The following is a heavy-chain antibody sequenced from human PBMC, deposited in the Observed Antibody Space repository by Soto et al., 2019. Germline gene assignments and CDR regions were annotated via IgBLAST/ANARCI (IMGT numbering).Heavy chain of an antibody. CDR1: GGSISSDTYY. Sequence: PSETLSLTCTVSGGSISSDTYYWSWIRQPPGKGLEWIGYIYYSGSTYYNPSLKSRLIISLDTSKNQFSLKLSSVTAADTAVYYCASTSYFDNSSSAYWGQGTLVTVSS. V-gene: IGHV4-30-4*01. J-gene: IGHJ4*02. CDR3: ASTSYFDNSSSAY. CDR2: IYYSGST. D-gene: IGHD3-22*01.